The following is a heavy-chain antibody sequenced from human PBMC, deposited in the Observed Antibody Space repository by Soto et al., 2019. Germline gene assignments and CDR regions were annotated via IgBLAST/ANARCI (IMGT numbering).Heavy chain of an antibody. D-gene: IGHD3-3*01. CDR3: ARDHLDWLSCGGAYYYYYMDV. V-gene: IGHV1-18*01. CDR1: GYTFTSYG. J-gene: IGHJ6*03. CDR2: ISAYDGNT. Sequence: AAVKVSCKASGYTFTSYGIGWVRQAHGQVLEWMGWISAYDGNTNYAQKLQGRVTMTTDTSTSTAYMELRSLRSDDTAVYYCARDHLDWLSCGGAYYYYYMDVWGKGTTVTVSS.